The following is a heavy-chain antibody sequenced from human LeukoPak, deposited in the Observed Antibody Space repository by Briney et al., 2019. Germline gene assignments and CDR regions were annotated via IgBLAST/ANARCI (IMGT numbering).Heavy chain of an antibody. CDR1: GGSFSGYY. J-gene: IGHJ4*02. Sequence: KPSETLSLTCAVYGGSFSGYYWSWIRQPPGKGLEWIGEINHSGSTNYNPSLKSRVTISVDTSKNQFSLKLSSVTAADTAVYYCARSRGPWDYWGQGTLVTVSS. CDR3: ARSRGPWDY. CDR2: INHSGST. V-gene: IGHV4-34*01.